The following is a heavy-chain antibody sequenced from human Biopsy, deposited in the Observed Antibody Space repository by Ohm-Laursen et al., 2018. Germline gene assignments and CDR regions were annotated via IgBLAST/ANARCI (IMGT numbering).Heavy chain of an antibody. CDR3: ARTGVGSDGTDSYYYGMDV. J-gene: IGHJ6*02. D-gene: IGHD5-24*01. Sequence: GASVKVSCKASGNTFATYHIHWVRQAPGQGLEWMGVISPSGATTSFSQKFQGRITMTRDTSTGTVYMDLNSLGSEDTAVYYCARTGVGSDGTDSYYYGMDVWGPGTTVPVSS. CDR1: GNTFATYH. V-gene: IGHV1-46*01. CDR2: ISPSGATT.